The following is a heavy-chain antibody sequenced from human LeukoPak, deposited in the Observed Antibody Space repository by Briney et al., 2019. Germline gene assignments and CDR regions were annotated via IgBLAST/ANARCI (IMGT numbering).Heavy chain of an antibody. J-gene: IGHJ4*01. V-gene: IGHV4-39*07. CDR1: GGSISSSSYY. CDR3: AREDRTAMVTRNYFDY. Sequence: SETLSLTCSVSGGSISSSSYYWGWIRQPPGKGLEWIGSIYYSGSTYYNPSLKSRVTISVDTSKNLFSLKLSSVTAADTAVYYCAREDRTAMVTRNYFDYXXXXTLVTVSS. CDR2: IYYSGST. D-gene: IGHD5-18*01.